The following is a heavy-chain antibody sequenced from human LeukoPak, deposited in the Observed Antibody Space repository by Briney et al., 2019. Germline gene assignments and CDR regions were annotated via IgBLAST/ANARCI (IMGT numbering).Heavy chain of an antibody. CDR3: ARDRIAAAGTFDY. CDR1: GFTFSSYS. CDR2: ISSSSSTI. J-gene: IGHJ4*02. Sequence: HPWGALRLSCAASGFTFSSYSMNWVRQAPGKGLEWVSYISSSSSTIYYADSVKGRFTISRDNAKNSLYLQMNSLRAEDTAVYYCARDRIAAAGTFDYWGQGTLVTVSS. V-gene: IGHV3-48*04. D-gene: IGHD6-13*01.